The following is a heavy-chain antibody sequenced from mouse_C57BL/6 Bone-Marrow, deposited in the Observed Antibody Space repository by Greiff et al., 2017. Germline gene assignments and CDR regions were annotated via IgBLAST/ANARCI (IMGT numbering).Heavy chain of an antibody. V-gene: IGHV1-80*01. CDR2: IYPGDGDT. Sequence: VKLVESGAELVKPGASVKISCKASGYAFSSYWMNWVKQRPGKGLEWIGQIYPGDGDTNYNGKFKGKATLTADKSSSTAYMQLSSLTSEDAAVYFCARHYGSSFAWFAYWGRGTLVTVSA. D-gene: IGHD1-1*01. J-gene: IGHJ3*01. CDR1: GYAFSSYW. CDR3: ARHYGSSFAWFAY.